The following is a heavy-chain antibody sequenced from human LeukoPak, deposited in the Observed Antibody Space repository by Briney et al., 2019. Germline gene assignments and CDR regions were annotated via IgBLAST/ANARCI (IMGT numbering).Heavy chain of an antibody. D-gene: IGHD2-8*01. CDR1: GFTFYDYG. CDR2: INRNGGST. V-gene: IGHV3-20*04. J-gene: IGHJ4*02. CDR3: ARGFRNGPFDC. Sequence: GGSLRLSCEASGFTFYDYGMSWVRQPPGKGLEWVSGINRNGGSTDYADSVKGRFTISRDNAKNSRFLQMNSLRVEDTALYYCARGFRNGPFDCWGQGTLVTVSS.